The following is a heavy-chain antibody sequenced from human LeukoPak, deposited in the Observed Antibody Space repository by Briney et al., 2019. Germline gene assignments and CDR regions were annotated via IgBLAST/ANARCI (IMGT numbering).Heavy chain of an antibody. V-gene: IGHV3-30*04. Sequence: GGSLRLSCAASGFTFSSYAMHWVRQAPGKGLEWVAVISYDGSNTYYADSVKGRFTISRDNYKNTLSLQMNSLRAEDTAEYYCAKDRGYCSGGSCYSGYFDYWGQGTLVTVSS. J-gene: IGHJ4*02. CDR3: AKDRGYCSGGSCYSGYFDY. D-gene: IGHD2-15*01. CDR2: ISYDGSNT. CDR1: GFTFSSYA.